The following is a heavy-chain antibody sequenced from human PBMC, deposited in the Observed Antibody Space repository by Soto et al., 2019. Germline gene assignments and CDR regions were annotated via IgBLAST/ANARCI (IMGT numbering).Heavy chain of an antibody. V-gene: IGHV1-8*02. CDR3: ARGLHNFYVFWSRYYLETYYSYMDV. CDR1: GYTFTSYG. CDR2: MNPNSGNT. J-gene: IGHJ6*03. Sequence: ASVKVSCKASGYTFTSYGISWVRQAPGQGLEWMGWMNPNSGNTGYAQKFQGRVTMTRNTSISTAYMELSSLRSEDTDVYYCARGLHNFYVFWSRYYLETYYSYMDVWGKGTTVTVS. D-gene: IGHD3-3*01.